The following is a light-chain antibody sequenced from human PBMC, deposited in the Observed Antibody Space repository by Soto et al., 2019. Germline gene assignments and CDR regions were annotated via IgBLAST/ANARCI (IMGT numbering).Light chain of an antibody. CDR2: GAS. Sequence: EIVMTQSPATLSVSPGERATLSCRASQSVSSNLAWYQQKPGKAPRFLIYGASTRATGIPARFSGSGSGTEFTLTISSLQSEDFAVYYCQQYNNWPRTFGQGTKVDIK. CDR1: QSVSSN. J-gene: IGKJ1*01. CDR3: QQYNNWPRT. V-gene: IGKV3-15*01.